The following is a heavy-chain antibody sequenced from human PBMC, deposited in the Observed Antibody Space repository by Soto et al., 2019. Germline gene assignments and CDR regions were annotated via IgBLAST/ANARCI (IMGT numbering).Heavy chain of an antibody. Sequence: EVQLVESGGGLVQPGGSLRLSCAASGFTFSSYGMNWVRQAPGKGLAWVSYISSSSSTIYYADSVKGRFTISRDNAKNSLYLQMNSLRAEDTAVYYCARECSSGWNGLNWFDPWGQGTLVTVSS. CDR3: ARECSSGWNGLNWFDP. CDR1: GFTFSSYG. V-gene: IGHV3-48*01. D-gene: IGHD6-19*01. J-gene: IGHJ5*02. CDR2: ISSSSSTI.